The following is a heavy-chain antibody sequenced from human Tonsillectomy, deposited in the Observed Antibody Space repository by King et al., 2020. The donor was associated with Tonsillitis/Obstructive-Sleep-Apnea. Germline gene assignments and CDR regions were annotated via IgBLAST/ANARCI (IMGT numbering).Heavy chain of an antibody. CDR1: GFTFSSYS. V-gene: IGHV3-21*01. Sequence: QLVQSGGGLVKPGGSLRLSCAASGFTFSSYSMNWVRQAPGKGLEWVSSISSSISYIYYADLVKGRFTISRENAKNSLYLQMNSLRAEDTAVYYCARSPMEDIVVVPAAKKDYWGQGTLVTVSS. J-gene: IGHJ4*02. CDR3: ARSPMEDIVVVPAAKKDY. D-gene: IGHD2-2*01. CDR2: ISSSISYI.